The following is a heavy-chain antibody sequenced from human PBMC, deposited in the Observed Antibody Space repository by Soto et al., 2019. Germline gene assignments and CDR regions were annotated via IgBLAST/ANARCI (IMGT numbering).Heavy chain of an antibody. V-gene: IGHV3-23*01. CDR1: GFTFSSYA. Sequence: HPGGSLRLSCAASGFTFSSYAMSWVRQAPGKGLEWVSAISGSGDSTYYADSVKGRFTISRDNSKNTLYLQMNSLRAEDTAVYFFAKDGYYYDSSGYFDYWGQGTLVTVSS. CDR3: AKDGYYYDSSGYFDY. CDR2: ISGSGDST. D-gene: IGHD3-22*01. J-gene: IGHJ4*02.